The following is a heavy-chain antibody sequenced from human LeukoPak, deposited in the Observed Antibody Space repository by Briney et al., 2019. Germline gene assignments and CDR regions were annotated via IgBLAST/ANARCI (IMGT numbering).Heavy chain of an antibody. J-gene: IGHJ4*02. CDR2: INHSGST. Sequence: SETLSLTCAVYGGSFSGYYWSWIRQPPGKGLEWIGEINHSGSTNYNPSLKSRVTISVDTSKNQFSLKLSSVTAAVTAVYYCASGEAAGAFYWGQGTLVTVSS. V-gene: IGHV4-34*01. CDR3: ASGEAAGAFY. CDR1: GGSFSGYY. D-gene: IGHD6-13*01.